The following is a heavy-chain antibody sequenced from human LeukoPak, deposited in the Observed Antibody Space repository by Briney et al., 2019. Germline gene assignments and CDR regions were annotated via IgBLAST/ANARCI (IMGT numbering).Heavy chain of an antibody. V-gene: IGHV4-34*01. CDR1: GGSFSGYY. CDR2: IYHSGST. CDR3: ARGHSSITIFGVVITPLYNWFDP. J-gene: IGHJ5*02. Sequence: SETLSLTCAVYGGSFSGYYWSWIRQPPGKGLEWIGSIYHSGSTYYNPSLKSRVTISVDTSKNQFSLKLSSVTAADTAVYYCARGHSSITIFGVVITPLYNWFDPWGQGTLVTVSS. D-gene: IGHD3-3*01.